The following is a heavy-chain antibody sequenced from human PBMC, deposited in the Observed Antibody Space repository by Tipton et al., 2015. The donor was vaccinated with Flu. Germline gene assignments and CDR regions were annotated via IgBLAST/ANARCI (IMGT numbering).Heavy chain of an antibody. V-gene: IGHV4-4*08. CDR2: IYSSGST. CDR3: ARRGRTVRDAFDI. CDR1: GDSISSYY. Sequence: TLSLTCTVSGDSISSYYWSWIRQPPGKRLEWNGYIYSSGSTNYNPSLKSRVTISPDTSKNQFSLRLTSVTAADTAVYYCARRGRTVRDAFDIWGQGTMVTVSS. D-gene: IGHD3-10*01. J-gene: IGHJ3*02.